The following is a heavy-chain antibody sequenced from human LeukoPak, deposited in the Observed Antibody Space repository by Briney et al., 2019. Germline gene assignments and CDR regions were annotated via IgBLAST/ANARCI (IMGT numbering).Heavy chain of an antibody. CDR1: GGSISSGASY. CDR3: ALQGQSNSHLDF. Sequence: PSETLSLTCTVSGGSISSGASYWSWIRQPPGKGLEWIGYIYYSGTTYYNPSLKSRVTMSVDTSKNQFSLKLSSVTAADTAVYFCALQGQSNSHLDFWGQGTLVTVSS. J-gene: IGHJ4*02. D-gene: IGHD4-23*01. V-gene: IGHV4-30-4*01. CDR2: IYYSGTT.